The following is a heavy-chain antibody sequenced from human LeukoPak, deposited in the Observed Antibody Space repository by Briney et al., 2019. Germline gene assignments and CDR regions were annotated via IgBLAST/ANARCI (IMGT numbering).Heavy chain of an antibody. Sequence: PSETLSLTCTVSGGSISSYYWSWIRQPPGKGLEWIGYIYYSGSTNYNPSLQSRVTMSVDTSRNQFSLQLSSVTAADTAVYYCARDFLSSRWYYFDNWGQGTLVTVSS. CDR1: GGSISSYY. J-gene: IGHJ4*02. D-gene: IGHD6-13*01. CDR2: IYYSGST. V-gene: IGHV4-59*12. CDR3: ARDFLSSRWYYFDN.